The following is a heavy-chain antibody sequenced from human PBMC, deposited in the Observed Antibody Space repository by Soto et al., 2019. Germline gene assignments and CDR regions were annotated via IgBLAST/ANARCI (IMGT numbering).Heavy chain of an antibody. D-gene: IGHD5-12*01. V-gene: IGHV4-30-4*01. CDR2: INYSGNT. Sequence: PSETLSLTCTVSGGSISSGAYYWSWIRQPPGKGLEWLGHINYSGNTFYNSSLKSRVTISVNTSKNQFYLNLRSVTAADTSVYYCDRIQGDGYNYHTFDIWGQGTMVTVSS. CDR1: GGSISSGAYY. CDR3: DRIQGDGYNYHTFDI. J-gene: IGHJ3*02.